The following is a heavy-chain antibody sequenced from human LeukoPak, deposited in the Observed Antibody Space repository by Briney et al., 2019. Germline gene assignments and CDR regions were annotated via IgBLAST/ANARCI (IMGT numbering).Heavy chain of an antibody. CDR1: GFTVSSNY. CDR3: ARCSVGDDYFDY. D-gene: IGHD2-21*02. V-gene: IGHV3-53*01. J-gene: IGHJ4*02. Sequence: GGSLRLSCAASGFTVSSNYMSWVRQAPGKGLEWVSVIYSGGSTYYADSVKGRFTISRDNSNNTLYLQMNNLRAEDTAVYYCARCSVGDDYFDYWGQGTLVTVSS. CDR2: IYSGGST.